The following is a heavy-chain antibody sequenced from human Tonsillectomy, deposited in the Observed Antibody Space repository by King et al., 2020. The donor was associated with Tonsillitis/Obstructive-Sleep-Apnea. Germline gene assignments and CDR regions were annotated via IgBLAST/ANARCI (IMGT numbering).Heavy chain of an antibody. V-gene: IGHV4-59*08. CDR1: GDSISSYY. CDR3: ASSTYFYDQGYDY. J-gene: IGHJ4*02. D-gene: IGHD3-22*01. CDR2: IYYRVST. Sequence: VQLQESGPGLVKPSETLSLTCTVSGDSISSYYWSWIRQPPGKGLEWIGYIYYRVSTNYNPSLKSRVTISLDTSKNHFSLKLSSVTAADTALYYCASSTYFYDQGYDYWGQGTLVTVSS.